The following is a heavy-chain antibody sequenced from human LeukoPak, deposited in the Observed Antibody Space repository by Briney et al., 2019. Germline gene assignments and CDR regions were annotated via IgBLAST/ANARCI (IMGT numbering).Heavy chain of an antibody. J-gene: IGHJ4*02. D-gene: IGHD5-12*01. V-gene: IGHV1-46*01. Sequence: ASVKVSCKASGYTFSNYYIHWVRQAPGQGLERMGIINPSGGSASNAQNFQGRVIMTRDTSTSTVYMELSSLRSEDTAVYYCARDSDNDSGYDYWGQGTLVTVSS. CDR1: GYTFSNYY. CDR2: INPSGGSA. CDR3: ARDSDNDSGYDY.